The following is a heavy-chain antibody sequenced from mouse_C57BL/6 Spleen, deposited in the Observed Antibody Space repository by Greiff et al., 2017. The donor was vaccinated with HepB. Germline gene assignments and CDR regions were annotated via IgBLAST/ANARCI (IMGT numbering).Heavy chain of an antibody. CDR1: GYTFTSYW. V-gene: IGHV1-50*01. D-gene: IGHD1-1*01. Sequence: QVHVKQPGAELVKPGASVKLSCKASGYTFTSYWMQWVKQRPGQGLEWIGEIDPSDSYTNYNQKFKGKATLTVDTSSSTAYMQLSSLTSEDSAVYYCARPNYVGNAMDYWGQGTSVTVSS. J-gene: IGHJ4*01. CDR2: IDPSDSYT. CDR3: ARPNYVGNAMDY.